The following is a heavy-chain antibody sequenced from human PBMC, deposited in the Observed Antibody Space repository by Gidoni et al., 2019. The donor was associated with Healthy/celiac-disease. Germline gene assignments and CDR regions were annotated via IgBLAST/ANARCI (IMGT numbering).Heavy chain of an antibody. Sequence: VQLVQSGAEVKKPRASVKVSCKASGYTFSIYYMPWVRQAPGQGLEWMGIINPSGGSTSYEKKIQGRVTMTRDTSTSTVYMEMSSLRSEDTAVYYCAREDEYLRYFDWLPRNWFDPWGQGTLVTVSS. CDR3: AREDEYLRYFDWLPRNWFDP. J-gene: IGHJ5*02. V-gene: IGHV1-46*03. D-gene: IGHD3-9*01. CDR1: GYTFSIYY. CDR2: INPSGGST.